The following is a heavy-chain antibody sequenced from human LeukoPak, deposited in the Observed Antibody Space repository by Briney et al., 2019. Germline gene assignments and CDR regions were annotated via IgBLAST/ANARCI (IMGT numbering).Heavy chain of an antibody. CDR3: AELGITMIGGV. J-gene: IGHJ6*04. D-gene: IGHD3-10*02. CDR1: GFTFTSHS. V-gene: IGHV3-21*01. Sequence: GGSLRLSCVASGFTFTSHSLNWLRQAPGKGLEWVASISSNSDYILYAESVKGRFSISRDNARNSVYLQMNSLTAEDTAVYYCAELGITMIGGVWGKGTTVTISS. CDR2: ISSNSDYI.